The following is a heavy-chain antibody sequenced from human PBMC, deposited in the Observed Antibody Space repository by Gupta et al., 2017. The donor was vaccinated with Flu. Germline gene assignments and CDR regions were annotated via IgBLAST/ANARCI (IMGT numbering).Heavy chain of an antibody. CDR1: GFTVSSNY. CDR2: IYSGGST. V-gene: IGHV3-53*02. Sequence: EVQLVETGGGLIQPGGSLRLSCAASGFTVSSNYMSWVRQAPGTGLEWVSVIYSGGSTYYADSVKGRFTISRDNSKNTLYLQMNSLRAEDTAVYYCARWGGSGSYYRPQFYYYYGMDVWGQGTTVTVSS. D-gene: IGHD3-10*01. CDR3: ARWGGSGSYYRPQFYYYYGMDV. J-gene: IGHJ6*02.